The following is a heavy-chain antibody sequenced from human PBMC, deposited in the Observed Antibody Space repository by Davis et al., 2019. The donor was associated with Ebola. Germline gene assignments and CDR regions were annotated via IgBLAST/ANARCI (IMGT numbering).Heavy chain of an antibody. CDR3: ARSKRARDAFDI. CDR1: GFTFSSYA. J-gene: IGHJ3*02. V-gene: IGHV3-30-3*01. CDR2: ISYDGSNK. D-gene: IGHD6-6*01. Sequence: GESLKISCAASGFTFSSYAMHWVRQAPGKGLEWVAVISYDGSNKYYADSVKGRFTISRDNSKNTLYLQMNSLRAEDTAVYYCARSKRARDAFDIWGQGTMVTVSS.